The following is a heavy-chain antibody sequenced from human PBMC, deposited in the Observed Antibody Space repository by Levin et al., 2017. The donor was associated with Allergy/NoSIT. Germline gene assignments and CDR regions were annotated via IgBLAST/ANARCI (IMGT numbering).Heavy chain of an antibody. D-gene: IGHD6-13*01. Sequence: PGGSLRLSCAAPEFTFSSYWMHWVRQAPGKGLVWVSRINSDGSTTTYADSVKGRFTISRDNAKNTLYLQMNSLRAEDTAVYYCARVLGYSSSQTRVFDIWGQGTMVTVSS. CDR2: INSDGSTT. CDR1: EFTFSSYW. CDR3: ARVLGYSSSQTRVFDI. J-gene: IGHJ3*02. V-gene: IGHV3-74*01.